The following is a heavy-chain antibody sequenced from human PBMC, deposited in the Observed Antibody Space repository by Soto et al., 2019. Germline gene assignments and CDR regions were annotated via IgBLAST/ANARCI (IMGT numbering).Heavy chain of an antibody. V-gene: IGHV4-34*01. D-gene: IGHD3-16*01. CDR1: GGSFRGYF. Sequence: SEPLSLTCAVSGGSFRGYFWSWIRQSPAKGLEWIGEINDSGNTYYNPSFKSRLTISVDTSTSQISLRLTSVTAADSAVYYCQGGDFWGQGTRVTVSS. CDR3: QGGDF. CDR2: INDSGNT. J-gene: IGHJ4*02.